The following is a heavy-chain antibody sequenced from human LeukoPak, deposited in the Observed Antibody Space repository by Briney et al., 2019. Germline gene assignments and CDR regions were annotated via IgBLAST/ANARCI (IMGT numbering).Heavy chain of an antibody. J-gene: IGHJ3*02. Sequence: PSETLSLTCTVSGGSISSYYWSWIRQPPGKGLEWIGYIYYSGSTNYNPSLKSRVTISVDTSKTQFSLKLSSVTAADTAVYYCARDPERNAFHIWGQGTKASVSS. V-gene: IGHV4-59*01. CDR1: GGSISSYY. CDR3: ARDPERNAFHI. D-gene: IGHD1-1*01. CDR2: IYYSGST.